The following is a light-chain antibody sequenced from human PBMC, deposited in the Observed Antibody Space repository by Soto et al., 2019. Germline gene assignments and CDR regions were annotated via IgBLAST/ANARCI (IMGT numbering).Light chain of an antibody. J-gene: IGKJ2*01. V-gene: IGKV3-15*01. CDR1: QSVSSN. Sequence: EIVMTQSPATLSVSPGERATLSCRASQSVSSNLAWYQQKPGQAPRLLIYGASTRATGIPARFSGSGSGTEFTLTISSLQSEDFAGYYGQQYNSWPQYTFGQGNKLEIK. CDR3: QQYNSWPQYT. CDR2: GAS.